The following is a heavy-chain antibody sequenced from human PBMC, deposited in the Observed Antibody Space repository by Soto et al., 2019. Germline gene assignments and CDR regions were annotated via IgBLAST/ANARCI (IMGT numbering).Heavy chain of an antibody. CDR2: IYHSGST. D-gene: IGHD5-18*01. V-gene: IGHV4-4*02. J-gene: IGHJ4*02. Sequence: QVQLQESGPGLVKPSGTLSLTCAVSGGSISSSNWWSWVRQPPGKGLEWIGEIYHSGSTNYNPSLKRRVTISVDKSKNQFSLKLNSVTAADTAVYYCASARNRYSPSDYWGQGTLVTVSS. CDR3: ASARNRYSPSDY. CDR1: GGSISSSNW.